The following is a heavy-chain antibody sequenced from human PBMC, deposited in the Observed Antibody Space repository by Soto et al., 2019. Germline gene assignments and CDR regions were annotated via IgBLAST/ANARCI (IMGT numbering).Heavy chain of an antibody. V-gene: IGHV4-61*01. Sequence: QVQLQESGPGLVKPSETLSLTCTVSGGSVSSGSYYWSWIRQPPGKGLEWIGYIYYSGSTNYNPSRKSRVTISVDTSKNQFSLKLSSVTAADTAVYYCARDTDYGGNSEGMDVWGQGTTVTVSS. CDR3: ARDTDYGGNSEGMDV. J-gene: IGHJ6*02. CDR2: IYYSGST. CDR1: GGSVSSGSYY. D-gene: IGHD4-17*01.